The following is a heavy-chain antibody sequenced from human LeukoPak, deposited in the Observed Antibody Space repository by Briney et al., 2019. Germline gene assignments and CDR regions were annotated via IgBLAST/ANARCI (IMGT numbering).Heavy chain of an antibody. CDR2: INHSGST. D-gene: IGHD3-3*01. Sequence: PSETMSLTCAVYGGSFSDYYWSWIRQPPGRGLEWIGEINHSGSTNYNPSLKSRVTVSVDTSKNQFSLKLSSVTAADTAVYYCARGLVTIFGVVDYWGQGTLVTVSS. CDR3: ARGLVTIFGVVDY. J-gene: IGHJ4*02. V-gene: IGHV4-34*01. CDR1: GGSFSDYY.